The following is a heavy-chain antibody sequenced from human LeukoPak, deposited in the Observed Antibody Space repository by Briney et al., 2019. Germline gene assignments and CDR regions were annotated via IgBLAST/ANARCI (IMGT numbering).Heavy chain of an antibody. V-gene: IGHV3-23*01. Sequence: GGSLRLSCAASGFTFSSYAMSWVRQAPGKGLEWVSAISGSGGSTYHADSVKGRFTISRDNSKNTLYLQMNSLRAEDTAVYYCAKDLEGRSSTSYWGQGTLVTVSS. CDR2: ISGSGGST. D-gene: IGHD2-2*01. CDR1: GFTFSSYA. CDR3: AKDLEGRSSTSY. J-gene: IGHJ4*02.